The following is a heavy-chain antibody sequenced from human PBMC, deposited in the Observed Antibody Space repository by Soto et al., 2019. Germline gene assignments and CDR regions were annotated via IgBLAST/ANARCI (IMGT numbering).Heavy chain of an antibody. CDR2: ISGGGARQ. CDR3: ARAAHSTGWSKNDI. CDR1: RDTVSIYV. J-gene: IGHJ3*02. Sequence: LCCASSRDTVSIYVVGLVRKTPGMGLEGVSTISGGGARQGDADCVKGRFTSSRDNSNNTLYLQMNSLRADDTALYYCARAAHSTGWSKNDIWGQGTMVTVPS. V-gene: IGHV3-23*01. D-gene: IGHD6-19*01.